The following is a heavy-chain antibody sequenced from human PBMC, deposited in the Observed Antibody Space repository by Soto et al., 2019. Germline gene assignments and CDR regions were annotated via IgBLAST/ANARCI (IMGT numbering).Heavy chain of an antibody. CDR2: IYYSEST. D-gene: IGHD6-19*01. CDR1: GGSISSGGYY. CDR3: ASSVISSGWYPNWFDP. J-gene: IGHJ5*02. Sequence: TLSLTCTVSGGSISSGGYYWSWIRQHPGKGLEWIGYIYYSESTYYNPSLKSRVTISVDTSKNQFSLKLSSVTAADTAVYYCASSVISSGWYPNWFDPWGQGTLVTVSS. V-gene: IGHV4-31*03.